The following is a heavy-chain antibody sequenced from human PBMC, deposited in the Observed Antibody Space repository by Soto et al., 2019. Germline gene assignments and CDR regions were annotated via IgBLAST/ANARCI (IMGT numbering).Heavy chain of an antibody. J-gene: IGHJ4*02. CDR3: ARGRYGDY. CDR2: ISAHNGNT. Sequence: QVHLVQSGAEVKKSGASVKVSCKGSGYDFTTYGITWVRQAPGQGLEWMAWISAHNGNTDYAQKLQGRVTVTRDTSTITAYMELRSLRSDDTAVYYCARGRYGDYWGQGALVTVSS. CDR1: GYDFTTYG. V-gene: IGHV1-18*01. D-gene: IGHD1-1*01.